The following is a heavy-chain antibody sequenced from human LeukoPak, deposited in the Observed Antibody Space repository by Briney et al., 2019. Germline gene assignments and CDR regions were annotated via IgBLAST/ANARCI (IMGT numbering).Heavy chain of an antibody. CDR2: IHYTGST. CDR1: GGSINSYY. V-gene: IGHV4-59*12. CDR3: ARRRATTRNFDY. J-gene: IGHJ4*02. Sequence: PSETLSLTCTVSGGSINSYYWSWIRQPPGKGLECIGYIHYTGSTNYNPSLTSRGTISVDKSKNQFSLKLSSVTAADTAVYYCARRRATTRNFDYWGQGTLVTVSS. D-gene: IGHD1-26*01.